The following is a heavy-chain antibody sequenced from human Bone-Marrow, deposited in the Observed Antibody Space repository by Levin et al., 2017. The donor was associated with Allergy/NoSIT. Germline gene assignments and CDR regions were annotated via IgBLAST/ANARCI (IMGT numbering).Heavy chain of an antibody. D-gene: IGHD2-15*01. CDR2: IKQDGSEK. CDR1: GFTFSNYW. J-gene: IGHJ6*02. Sequence: SCGASGFTFSNYWMSWVRQAPGKGLEWVANIKQDGSEKRYGDSVRGRFTISRDNAKNSLYLQMNSLRAEDTAVFYCARGSVQGTVYWYGMDVWGQGTTVTVSS. CDR3: ARGSVQGTVYWYGMDV. V-gene: IGHV3-7*04.